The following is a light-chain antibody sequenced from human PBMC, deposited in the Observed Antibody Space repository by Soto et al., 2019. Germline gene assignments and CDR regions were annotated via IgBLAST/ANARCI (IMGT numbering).Light chain of an antibody. Sequence: QSALTQPASVSGTPGQSITISCTGSNSDVGIYDFVSLYQHHPGRAPKLIVSEVSHRPSGVSNRFSGSKSGNTASLTISGLQSEDEADYYCISYTSDDVRYVFGTGTKVTVL. V-gene: IGLV2-14*01. CDR1: NSDVGIYDF. CDR3: ISYTSDDVRYV. J-gene: IGLJ1*01. CDR2: EVS.